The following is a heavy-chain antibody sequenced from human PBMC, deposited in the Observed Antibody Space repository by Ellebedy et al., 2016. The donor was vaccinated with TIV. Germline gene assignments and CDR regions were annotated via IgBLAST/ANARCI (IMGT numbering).Heavy chain of an antibody. CDR3: AKERTSLHSEGAVLDS. V-gene: IGHV1-69*04. J-gene: IGHJ4*02. CDR1: GGTFSSYA. Sequence: AASVKVSCKASGGTFSSYAISWVRQAPGQGLEWMGRIIPILGIANYAQKFQGRVTITADKSTSTAYMELSSLRSEDTAVDYCAKERTSLHSEGAVLDSWGQGTLVTVSS. D-gene: IGHD2-15*01. CDR2: IIPILGIA.